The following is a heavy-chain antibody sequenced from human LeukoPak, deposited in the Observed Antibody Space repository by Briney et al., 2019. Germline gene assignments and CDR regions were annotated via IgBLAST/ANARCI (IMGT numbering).Heavy chain of an antibody. CDR2: MSFDGSQ. V-gene: IGHV3-30*03. CDR3: AREGHTSGFCGSFDI. CDR1: GFIVNNNY. Sequence: GGSLRLSCAASGFIVNNNYMNWVRRAPGKGLEWVAGMSFDGSQYYVESVKGRFTISRDNSGNTVYLHMTSLRPEDTAVYFCAREGHTSGFCGSFDIWGQGTTVTISS. D-gene: IGHD5-12*01. J-gene: IGHJ3*02.